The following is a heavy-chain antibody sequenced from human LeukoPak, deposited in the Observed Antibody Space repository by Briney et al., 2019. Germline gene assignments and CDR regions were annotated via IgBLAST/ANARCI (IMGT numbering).Heavy chain of an antibody. Sequence: GRSLRLSCAASGFTFNSYSMNWVRQAPGKGLEWVSSISGSNSYIYYADSMKGRLNISRDNAKNSMYLQRNSLRAEDTAVYYCARVGGWGSYADYWGQGTLVTVSS. CDR2: ISGSNSYI. CDR1: GFTFNSYS. CDR3: ARVGGWGSYADY. D-gene: IGHD3-16*01. J-gene: IGHJ4*02. V-gene: IGHV3-21*01.